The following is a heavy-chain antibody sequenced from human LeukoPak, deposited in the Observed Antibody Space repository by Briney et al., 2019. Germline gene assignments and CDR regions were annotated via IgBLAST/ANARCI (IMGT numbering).Heavy chain of an antibody. Sequence: GGSLRLSCAASGFIFKNYGMTWIRQAPGKGLEWVAFIRYDGSNKYYADSVKGRFTISRDNSKNTLYLQMKSLRAEDTAVYYCAKGGGYEAQYYYYYLDVWGKGTTVTISS. D-gene: IGHD5-12*01. CDR2: IRYDGSNK. J-gene: IGHJ6*03. V-gene: IGHV3-30*02. CDR3: AKGGGYEAQYYYYYLDV. CDR1: GFIFKNYG.